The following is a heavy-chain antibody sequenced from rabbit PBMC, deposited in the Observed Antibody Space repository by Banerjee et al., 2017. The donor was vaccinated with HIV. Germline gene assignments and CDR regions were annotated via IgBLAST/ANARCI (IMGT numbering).Heavy chain of an antibody. V-gene: IGHV1S45*01. Sequence: QEQLVESGGGLVQPEGSLTLTCKASGLDFSSSYWMCWVRQAPGKGLEWIGSIYTGGGGTHYASWAKGRFTISKTSSTTVTLQMTSLTAADTATYFCASLNYGGYIGYGYGGLWGQGTLVTVS. J-gene: IGHJ3*01. CDR1: GLDFSSSYW. D-gene: IGHD6-1*01. CDR3: ASLNYGGYIGYGYGGL. CDR2: IYTGGGGT.